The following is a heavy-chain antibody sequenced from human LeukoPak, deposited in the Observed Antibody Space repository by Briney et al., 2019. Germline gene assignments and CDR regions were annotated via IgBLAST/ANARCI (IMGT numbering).Heavy chain of an antibody. CDR3: ARGRRTIFGVVIIGSALVFGY. V-gene: IGHV4-34*01. CDR1: GFTFSDYN. D-gene: IGHD3-3*01. Sequence: LRLSCAASGFTFSDYNMNWIRQPPGKWLEWIGEINHSGSTNYNPSLKSRVTISVDTSKNQFSLKLSSVTAADTAVYYCARGRRTIFGVVIIGSALVFGYWGQGTLVTVSS. CDR2: INHSGST. J-gene: IGHJ4*02.